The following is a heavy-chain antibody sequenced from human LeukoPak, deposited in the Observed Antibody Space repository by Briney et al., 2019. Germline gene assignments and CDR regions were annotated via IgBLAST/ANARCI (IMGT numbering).Heavy chain of an antibody. V-gene: IGHV3-23*01. CDR2: ISGSGGST. CDR3: AKDLRGAAAGDLEDY. D-gene: IGHD6-13*01. Sequence: SGGSLRLSCAASGFTFSSYAMSWVRQAPGKGLEWVSAISGSGGSTYYADSVKGRFTISRDNSKNTLYLQMNSLRAEDTAVYYCAKDLRGAAAGDLEDYWGQGTLVTVSS. J-gene: IGHJ4*02. CDR1: GFTFSSYA.